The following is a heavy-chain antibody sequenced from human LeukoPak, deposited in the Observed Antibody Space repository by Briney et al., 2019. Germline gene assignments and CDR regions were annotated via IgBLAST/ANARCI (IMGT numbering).Heavy chain of an antibody. J-gene: IGHJ4*02. V-gene: IGHV3-48*01. Sequence: GGSLRLSCAASEFPFGTSGMNWFRQAPGKGLEWVSFIGSSSAPIHYADSVKGRFTISRDNAKNSLFLQMNSLRVDDTAIYYCGSRWFDWGQGTLVTVSS. D-gene: IGHD4-23*01. CDR3: GSRWFD. CDR2: IGSSSAPI. CDR1: EFPFGTSG.